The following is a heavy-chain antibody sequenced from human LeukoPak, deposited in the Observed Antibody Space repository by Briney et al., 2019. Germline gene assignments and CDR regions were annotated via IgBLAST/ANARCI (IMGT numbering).Heavy chain of an antibody. D-gene: IGHD6-19*01. CDR2: ITCSGGNT. CDR3: AKALAVAGTILFDY. V-gene: IGHV3-23*01. J-gene: IGHJ4*02. CDR1: GFTFSSYA. Sequence: PGGSLRLSCAASGFTFSSYAMSWVRQAPGKGLEWVAAITCSGGNTYYADSVKGRFTISRDNSKNTLYLQMNSLRAEDTAVYYCAKALAVAGTILFDYWAQGTLVTVSS.